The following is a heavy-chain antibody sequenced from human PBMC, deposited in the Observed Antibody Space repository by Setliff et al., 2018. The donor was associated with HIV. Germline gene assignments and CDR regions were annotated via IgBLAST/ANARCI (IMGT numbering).Heavy chain of an antibody. CDR1: GFTFGPFW. J-gene: IGHJ4*02. CDR2: ISGSGGST. D-gene: IGHD6-19*01. CDR3: AKYGSGNSGRGGFDY. V-gene: IGHV3-23*01. Sequence: PGGSLRLSCVASGFTFGPFWMHWVRQAPGKGLEWVSAISGSGGSTYYADSVKGRFTISRDNSKNTLYLQMNSLRAEDTAVYYCAKYGSGNSGRGGFDYWGQGTLVTVSS.